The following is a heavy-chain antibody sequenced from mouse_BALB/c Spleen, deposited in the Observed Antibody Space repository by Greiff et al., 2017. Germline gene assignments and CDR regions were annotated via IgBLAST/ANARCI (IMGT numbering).Heavy chain of an antibody. Sequence: QVQLKESGPGLVAPSQSLSITCTVSGFSLTSYGVHWVRQPPGKGLEWLGVIWAGGSTNYNSALMSRLSISKDNSKSQVFLKMNSLQTDDTAVYYYGTEPDTVVNAMDYWGQGTSVTVSA. V-gene: IGHV2-9*02. CDR1: GFSLTSYG. CDR3: GTEPDTVVNAMDY. J-gene: IGHJ4*01. CDR2: IWAGGST. D-gene: IGHD1-1*01.